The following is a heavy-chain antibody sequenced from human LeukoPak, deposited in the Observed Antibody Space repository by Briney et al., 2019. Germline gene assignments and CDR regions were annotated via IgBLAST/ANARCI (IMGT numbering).Heavy chain of an antibody. V-gene: IGHV3-66*01. CDR2: FYSGDTT. CDR1: GFTVSSTY. CDR3: ARRLLTGYYEF. Sequence: GGSLRLSCAASGFTVSSTYMSRVRQAPGKGLEWVSVFYSGDTTYYANSVKGRFTISRDNSKNMLYLQMNSLRAEDTAIYYCARRLLTGYYEFWGQGTLVTVSS. D-gene: IGHD3-9*01. J-gene: IGHJ4*02.